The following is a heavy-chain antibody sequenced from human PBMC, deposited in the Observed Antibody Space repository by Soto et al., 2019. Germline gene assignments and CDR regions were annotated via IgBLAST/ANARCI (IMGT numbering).Heavy chain of an antibody. J-gene: IGHJ2*01. V-gene: IGHV4-31*03. Sequence: SETLSLTCTVSGGSISRGGYYWSWIRQHPGKGLEWIGYIYNSGSAYYNPSLKSRVTISVDTSKNQFSLKLSSVTAADTVFYYCARVPKIGGDYYWYFDLWGRATLVTVSS. CDR1: GGSISRGGYY. CDR3: ARVPKIGGDYYWYFDL. CDR2: IYNSGSA. D-gene: IGHD4-17*01.